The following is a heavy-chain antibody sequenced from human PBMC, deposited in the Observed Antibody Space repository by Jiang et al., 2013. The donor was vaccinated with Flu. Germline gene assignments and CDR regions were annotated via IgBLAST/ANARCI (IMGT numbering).Heavy chain of an antibody. CDR2: IYHTGST. CDR3: ARVVFWTGFRNYYFDY. D-gene: IGHD3/OR15-3a*01. Sequence: PGLVKPSETLSLTCAVSGYSISSGFYWAWIRQPPGKGLEWIANIYHTGSTYYNPSLKSRVTMSVDTSGNQFSLRLSSMTAADTAVYYCARVVFWTGFRNYYFDYWGQGTLVTVSS. CDR1: GYSISSGFY. V-gene: IGHV4-38-2*01. J-gene: IGHJ4*02.